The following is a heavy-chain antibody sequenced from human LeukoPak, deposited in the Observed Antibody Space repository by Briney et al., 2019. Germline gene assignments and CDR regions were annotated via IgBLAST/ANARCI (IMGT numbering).Heavy chain of an antibody. CDR1: GGSFSGYY. D-gene: IGHD3-10*01. CDR2: INHSGST. V-gene: IGHV4-34*01. CDR3: ARGRGWFGELILGY. J-gene: IGHJ4*02. Sequence: SETLSLTCAVYGGSFSGYYWSWIRQPPGKGLERIGEINHSGSTNYNPSLKSRVTISVDTSKNQFSLKLSSVTAADTAVYYCARGRGWFGELILGYWGQGTLVTVSS.